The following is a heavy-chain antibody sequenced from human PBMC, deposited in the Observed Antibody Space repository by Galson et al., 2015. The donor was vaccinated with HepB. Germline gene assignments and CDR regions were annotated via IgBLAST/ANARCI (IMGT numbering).Heavy chain of an antibody. J-gene: IGHJ4*02. CDR3: ARSTGGLDY. CDR1: GDSVSSKSAA. V-gene: IGHV6-1*01. D-gene: IGHD7-27*01. CDR2: TYYRSKWYY. Sequence: CAISGDSVSSKSAAWNWIRQSPSRGLEWLGRTYYRSKWYYEYTVSVKSRVAINPDTSKNQVSLHLNSVTPDDTAVYFCARSTGGLDYWGQGTQVTVSS.